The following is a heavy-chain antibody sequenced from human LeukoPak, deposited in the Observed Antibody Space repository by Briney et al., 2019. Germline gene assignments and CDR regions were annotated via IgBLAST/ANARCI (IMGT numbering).Heavy chain of an antibody. CDR2: MNPNSGNT. Sequence: GASVNVSFKASVYTFTRYGISWVRQAPGQGLEWMGWMNPNSGNTGYAQKFQGRVTMTRNTSISTAYMELSSLRSEDTAVYYCARGSLWFGELCDYWGQGTLVTVSS. CDR3: ARGSLWFGELCDY. D-gene: IGHD3-10*01. V-gene: IGHV1-8*02. J-gene: IGHJ4*02. CDR1: VYTFTRYG.